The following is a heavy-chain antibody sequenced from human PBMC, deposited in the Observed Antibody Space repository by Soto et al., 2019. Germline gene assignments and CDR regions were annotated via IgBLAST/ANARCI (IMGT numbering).Heavy chain of an antibody. CDR2: IIPIFGTA. CDR3: AGVGMDV. Sequence: SLKVCGQGSVGNCRSYAISWVRHAPGQGLEWMGGIIPIFGTANYAQKFQGRVTITADESTSTAYMELSSLRSEETAVYYCAGVGMDVWGDGTTVTVS. CDR1: VGNCRSYA. J-gene: IGHJ6*02. V-gene: IGHV1-69*01.